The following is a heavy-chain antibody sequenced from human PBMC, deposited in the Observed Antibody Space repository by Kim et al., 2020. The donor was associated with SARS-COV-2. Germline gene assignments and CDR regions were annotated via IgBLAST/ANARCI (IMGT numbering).Heavy chain of an antibody. V-gene: IGHV4-34*01. CDR2: INHSGST. Sequence: SETLSLTCAVYGGSFSGYYWSWIRQPPGKGLEWIGEINHSGSTNYNPSIKSRVTISVDTSKNQFSLKLSSVTAADTAVYYCARGYYAKKYYYYYGMDVWGQGTTVTVSS. CDR3: ARGYYAKKYYYYYGMDV. CDR1: GGSFSGYY. D-gene: IGHD3-10*01. J-gene: IGHJ6*02.